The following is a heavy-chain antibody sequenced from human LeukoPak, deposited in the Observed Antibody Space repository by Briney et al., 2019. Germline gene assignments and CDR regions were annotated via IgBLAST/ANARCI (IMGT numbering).Heavy chain of an antibody. CDR3: AIHEWGITNAFDI. CDR2: IYYSGTT. J-gene: IGHJ3*02. V-gene: IGHV4-39*01. CDR1: GGSISSSSYY. D-gene: IGHD1-14*01. Sequence: SETLSLTCTVSGGSISSSSYYWGWIRPPPGKGLERIGSIYYSGTTYYNPSLKSRLTICVDTSKKQFSLKLRSVPARDTAVYYCAIHEWGITNAFDIWGQGTMVTVSS.